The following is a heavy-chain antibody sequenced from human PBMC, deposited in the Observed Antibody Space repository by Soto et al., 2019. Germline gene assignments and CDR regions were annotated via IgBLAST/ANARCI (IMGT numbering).Heavy chain of an antibody. CDR2: IYYSGST. CDR3: ARWGDDGDYSREFDY. V-gene: IGHV4-31*03. D-gene: IGHD4-17*01. J-gene: IGHJ4*02. Sequence: SETLSLTCTVSGGSISSGGYYWSWIRQHPGKGLEWIGYIYYSGSTYYNPSLRSRVTISVDTSKNQFSLKLGSVTAADTAVYYCARWGDDGDYSREFDYWGQGTLVTIS. CDR1: GGSISSGGYY.